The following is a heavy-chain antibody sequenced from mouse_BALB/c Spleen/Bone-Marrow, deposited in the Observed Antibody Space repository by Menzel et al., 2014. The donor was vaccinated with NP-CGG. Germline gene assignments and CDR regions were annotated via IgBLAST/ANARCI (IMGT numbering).Heavy chain of an antibody. CDR3: TRSNYGYWYFDV. J-gene: IGHJ1*01. CDR2: INPSNGGT. D-gene: IGHD1-1*01. Sequence: QVQLQQSGAELVKPGASVKLSCKASGYTFSSYYMYWVKQRPGQGLEWIGEINPSNGGTKFNEKFKSKATLTVDKSSSTACMQLSSLTSEDSAVYYCTRSNYGYWYFDVWGAGTTVTVSS. V-gene: IGHV1S81*02. CDR1: GYTFSSYY.